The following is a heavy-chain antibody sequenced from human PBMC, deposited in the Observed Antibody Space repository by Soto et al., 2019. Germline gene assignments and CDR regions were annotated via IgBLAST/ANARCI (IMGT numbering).Heavy chain of an antibody. D-gene: IGHD3-10*01. Sequence: ASVKVSCKVSGYTLTELSMHWVRQAPGKGLEWMGGFDPEDGETIYAQKFQGRVTMTEDTSTDTAYMELSSLRSEDTAVYYCATGLWFGERSDYWGQGTLVTVSS. J-gene: IGHJ4*02. CDR3: ATGLWFGERSDY. CDR1: GYTLTELS. V-gene: IGHV1-24*01. CDR2: FDPEDGET.